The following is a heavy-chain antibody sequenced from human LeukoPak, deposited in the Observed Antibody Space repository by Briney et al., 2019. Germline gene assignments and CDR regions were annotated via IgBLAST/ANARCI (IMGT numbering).Heavy chain of an antibody. J-gene: IGHJ4*02. D-gene: IGHD2-2*01. Sequence: GGSLRLSCAASGFTFTSHAMSWVRQAPGKGLEWVSSISGSSSDIYYADSAKGRFTISRDSAKNSLYLQMNSLRAEDTAVYYCARGEEEYCSSTSCYFDYWGQGTLVTVSS. V-gene: IGHV3-21*01. CDR2: ISGSSSDI. CDR3: ARGEEEYCSSTSCYFDY. CDR1: GFTFTSHA.